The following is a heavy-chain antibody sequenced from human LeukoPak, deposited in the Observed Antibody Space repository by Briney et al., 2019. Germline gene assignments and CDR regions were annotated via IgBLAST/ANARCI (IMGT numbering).Heavy chain of an antibody. V-gene: IGHV4-59*08. J-gene: IGHJ3*02. Sequence: SETLSLTCTVSGGSINAYYWSWIRQPPGKGLEWIAYVRDNGENDYNPSLKSRVAISVDTANNQISLRLNFVTAADTAIYYCARQPANTAAFDIWGLGTMVTVSS. D-gene: IGHD5-18*01. CDR3: ARQPANTAAFDI. CDR2: VRDNGEN. CDR1: GGSINAYY.